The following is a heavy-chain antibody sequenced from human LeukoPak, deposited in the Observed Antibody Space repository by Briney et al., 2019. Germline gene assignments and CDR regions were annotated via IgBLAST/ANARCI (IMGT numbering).Heavy chain of an antibody. CDR1: GLTFSSYW. CDR3: AREAPTDAFDI. Sequence: GGSLRLAWTPAGLTFSSYWMTWVHQAPGNGLEWVDKIKQDGSEKYYVDSVKGRFTISRDNAKNSLYLQMNSLRAEDTAVYYCAREAPTDAFDIWGQGTMVTVSS. V-gene: IGHV3-7*01. CDR2: IKQDGSEK. J-gene: IGHJ3*02.